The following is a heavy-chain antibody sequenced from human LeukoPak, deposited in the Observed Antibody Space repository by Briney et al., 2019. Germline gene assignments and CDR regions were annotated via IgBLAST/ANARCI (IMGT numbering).Heavy chain of an antibody. CDR3: ASGPPFLKYFEY. Sequence: PGGSLRLSCAASGFTFSNYVLSWVRQAPGKGLEWVSTISVGAEYIFYADSVKGRFTISRDDSNNALYLQMHSLRAEDTALYYCASGPPFLKYFEYWGQGTLVTVSS. CDR2: ISVGAEYI. D-gene: IGHD3-3*01. V-gene: IGHV3-23*01. J-gene: IGHJ4*02. CDR1: GFTFSNYV.